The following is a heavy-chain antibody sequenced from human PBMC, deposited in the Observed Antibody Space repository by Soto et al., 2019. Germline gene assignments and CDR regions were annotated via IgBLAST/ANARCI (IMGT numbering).Heavy chain of an antibody. CDR3: VRPLPSGQTHARDV. V-gene: IGHV3-53*01. CDR2: IYNDGTT. CDR1: GLPVAGSY. J-gene: IGHJ6*02. Sequence: PGGSLRLSCVASGLPVAGSYMAWVRQAPGKGLEWASVIYNDGTTYYSQSVEGRFTISRGTSKNTLYLQMDRLRDEDTAVYYCVRPLPSGQTHARDVWGQGTTVTVS. D-gene: IGHD3-10*01.